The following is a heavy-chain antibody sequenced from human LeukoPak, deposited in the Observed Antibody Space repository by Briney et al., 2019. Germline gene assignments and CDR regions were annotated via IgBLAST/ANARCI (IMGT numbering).Heavy chain of an antibody. V-gene: IGHV1-2*04. CDR1: GYTFTGYY. Sequence: GASVKVSCKASGYTFTGYYMHWVRQAPGQGLEWMGWINPNSGGTNYAQKFQGWVTMTRDTSISTAYMELSRLRSDDTAVYYCAKALDYCSGGSCYSAPEYYYYYGMDVWGQGTTVTVSS. CDR3: AKALDYCSGGSCYSAPEYYYYYGMDV. CDR2: INPNSGGT. D-gene: IGHD2-15*01. J-gene: IGHJ6*02.